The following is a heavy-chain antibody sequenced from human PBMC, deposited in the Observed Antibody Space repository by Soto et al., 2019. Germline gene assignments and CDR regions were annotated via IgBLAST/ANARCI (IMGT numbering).Heavy chain of an antibody. Sequence: PSETLSLTCAVYGGSFSGYYWSWIRQPPGQGLEWIGEINHSGSTNYNPTLKSRFTISVDTSKNKFSLKLSSVTAADTAVYYCARWGGAAAGKYNWFDPWGQGTLVTVSS. D-gene: IGHD6-13*01. J-gene: IGHJ5*02. CDR1: GGSFSGYY. CDR2: INHSGST. CDR3: ARWGGAAAGKYNWFDP. V-gene: IGHV4-34*01.